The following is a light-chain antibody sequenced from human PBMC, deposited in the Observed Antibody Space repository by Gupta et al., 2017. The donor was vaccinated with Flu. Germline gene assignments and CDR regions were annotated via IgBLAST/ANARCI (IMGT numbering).Light chain of an antibody. CDR2: RHK. J-gene: IGLJ3*02. Sequence: QSVLTQPPSASGPPGQMVTISCSGSSSNIGSNYVYWYQQLPGTAPKLLIYRHKQRPPRVPDRFSGSNSGTSASLAHPGLRSEDESGCDCASWEDSLRGPGVFRGGAQAARP. V-gene: IGLV1-47*01. CDR1: SSNIGSNY. CDR3: ASWEDSLRGPGV.